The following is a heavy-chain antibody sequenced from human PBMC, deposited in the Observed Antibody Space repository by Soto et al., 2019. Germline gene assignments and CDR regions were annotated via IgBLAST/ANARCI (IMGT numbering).Heavy chain of an antibody. CDR2: IIPIFGTA. CDR1: GGTFSSYA. D-gene: IGHD2-15*01. J-gene: IGHJ4*02. Sequence: SVKVSCKASGGTFSSYAISWVRQAPGQGLEWMGGIIPIFGTANYAQKFQGRVTITADESTSTAYMELSSLRSEDTAVYYCARVGSFCRGSCYRYFDYWGQGTLVTVSS. CDR3: ARVGSFCRGSCYRYFDY. V-gene: IGHV1-69*13.